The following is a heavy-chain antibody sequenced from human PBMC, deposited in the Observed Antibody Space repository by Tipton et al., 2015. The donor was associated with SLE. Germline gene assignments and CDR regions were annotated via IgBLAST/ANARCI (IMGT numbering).Heavy chain of an antibody. J-gene: IGHJ3*02. CDR3: ARGIGAFEI. CDR2: INHSGST. Sequence: TLSLTCAVYGGSFSGYYWRWIRRPPGQGLEWIGEINHSGSTNYNPSLTSRVTISVDTSNNQFSLTLSSVTAANTAVYYCARGIGAFEIRGQGTMVTVSS. V-gene: IGHV4-34*01. CDR1: GGSFSGYY.